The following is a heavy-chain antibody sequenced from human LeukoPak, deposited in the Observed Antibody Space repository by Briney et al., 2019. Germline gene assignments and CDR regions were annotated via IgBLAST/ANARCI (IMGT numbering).Heavy chain of an antibody. CDR3: ARDGDLIVVYHFDY. D-gene: IGHD3-22*01. V-gene: IGHV1-2*02. CDR2: INPNSGGT. J-gene: IGHJ4*02. Sequence: ASVKVSCKASGYTFTGYYMHWVRQAPGQGLEWMGWINPNSGGTNYAQKFQGRVTMTRDTSISTAYMELSRLRSEDTAVYYCARDGDLIVVYHFDYWGQGTLVTVSS. CDR1: GYTFTGYY.